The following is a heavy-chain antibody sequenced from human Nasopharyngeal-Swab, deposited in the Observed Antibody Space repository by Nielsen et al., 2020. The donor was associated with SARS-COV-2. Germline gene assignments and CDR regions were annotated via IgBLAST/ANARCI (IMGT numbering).Heavy chain of an antibody. CDR1: GFTFSSYA. D-gene: IGHD5-18*01. Sequence: GGSLRLSCAASGFTFSSYAMSWVRQAPGKGLEWVSAISGSGGSTYYADSVKGRFTISRDNSKNTLYLQMNSLRAEDTAVYYCAKEGSEQLWSRYYYYYAMDVWGQGTTVTVSS. CDR3: AKEGSEQLWSRYYYYYAMDV. V-gene: IGHV3-23*01. CDR2: ISGSGGST. J-gene: IGHJ6*02.